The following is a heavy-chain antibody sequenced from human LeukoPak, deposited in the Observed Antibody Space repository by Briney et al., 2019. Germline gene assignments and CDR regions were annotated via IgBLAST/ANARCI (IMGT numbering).Heavy chain of an antibody. Sequence: GGSLRLSCEVSGFTFSSYWMSWVRQAPGKGLEWVANIKQDGSEKYYVDSVKDRFTISRDNAKNSLYLHMNSLRAEDTAVYYCARDKYTGDSYFAYWGQGIVVTVSS. J-gene: IGHJ4*02. CDR2: IKQDGSEK. D-gene: IGHD1-1*01. CDR3: ARDKYTGDSYFAY. CDR1: GFTFSSYW. V-gene: IGHV3-7*01.